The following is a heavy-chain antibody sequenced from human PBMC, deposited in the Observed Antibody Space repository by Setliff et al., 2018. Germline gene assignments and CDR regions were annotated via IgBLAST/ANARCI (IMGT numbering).Heavy chain of an antibody. CDR2: IIPIFGTT. CDR1: GGTFKNYG. CDR3: AREGVDRRSWTDYRYYMDD. J-gene: IGHJ6*03. Sequence: SVKVSCKASGGTFKNYGISWVRQAPGQGLEWMGGIIPIFGTTNFGQKFQDRATIITDESTSTAYMELSSLRSEDTAVYYCAREGVDRRSWTDYRYYMDDWGQGTTVTVSS. D-gene: IGHD5-12*01. V-gene: IGHV1-69*05.